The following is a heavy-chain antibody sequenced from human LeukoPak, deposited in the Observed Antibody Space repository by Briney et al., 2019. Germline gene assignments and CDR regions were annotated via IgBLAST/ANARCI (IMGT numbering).Heavy chain of an antibody. CDR1: GFTFSSYA. CDR2: ISYDGSNK. CDR3: ARNNLFSTSYDKRRAAGWFDP. D-gene: IGHD2-2*01. V-gene: IGHV3-30-3*01. Sequence: GGFLRLSCAASGFTFSSYAMHWVRQAPGKGLEWVVVISYDGSNKYYADSVKGRFTISRDNAKNSLYLQMNSLRAEDTAVYYCARNNLFSTSYDKRRAAGWFDPWGQGTLVTVSS. J-gene: IGHJ5*02.